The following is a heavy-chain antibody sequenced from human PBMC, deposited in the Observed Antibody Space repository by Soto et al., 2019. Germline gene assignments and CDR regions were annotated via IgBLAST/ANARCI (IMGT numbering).Heavy chain of an antibody. V-gene: IGHV4-59*08. J-gene: IGHJ4*02. CDR1: GGSISSYY. CDR2: IYYSGST. CDR3: ARHNYGSGSTYFDY. Sequence: PSETLSLTCTVSGGSISSYYWSWIRQRPGEGLEWIGYIYYSGSTNYNPSLKSRVTISVDTSKNQFSLKLNSMTAADTAVYYCARHNYGSGSTYFDYWGQGTLVTVSS. D-gene: IGHD3-10*01.